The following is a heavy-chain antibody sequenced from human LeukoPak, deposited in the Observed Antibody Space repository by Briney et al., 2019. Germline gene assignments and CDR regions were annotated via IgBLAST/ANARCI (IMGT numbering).Heavy chain of an antibody. CDR3: ARGDYSGSYYYFDY. CDR2: ISGYNGIT. D-gene: IGHD1-26*01. V-gene: IGHV1-18*01. J-gene: IGHJ4*02. Sequence: APVKVSCKASGYTFSSYGISWVRQAPGQGLEWMGWISGYNGITSYAQKLEGRVTMTTDTSTTTAYMELRSLRSDDTAVYYCARGDYSGSYYYFDYWGQGTLVTVSS. CDR1: GYTFSSYG.